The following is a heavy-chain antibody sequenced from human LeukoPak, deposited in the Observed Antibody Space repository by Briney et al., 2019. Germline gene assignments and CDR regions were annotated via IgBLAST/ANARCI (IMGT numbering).Heavy chain of an antibody. Sequence: ASVKVSCKASGGTFSSYAISWVRLAPGQGLEWMGWINTNTGNPTHAQGFTGRFVFSLDTSVSTAYLQISSLKAEDTAVYYCARDDLWFGELLLTRFDYWGQGTLVTVSS. V-gene: IGHV7-4-1*02. CDR3: ARDDLWFGELLLTRFDY. CDR2: INTNTGNP. CDR1: GGTFSSYA. J-gene: IGHJ4*02. D-gene: IGHD3-10*01.